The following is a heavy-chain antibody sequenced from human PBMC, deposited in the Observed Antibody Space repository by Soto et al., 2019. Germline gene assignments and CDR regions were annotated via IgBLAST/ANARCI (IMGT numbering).Heavy chain of an antibody. CDR3: ARVRGPSGSYRFDAFDI. D-gene: IGHD1-26*01. Sequence: QVQLVQSGAEVKKPGSSVKVSCKASGGTFSSYAISWVRQAPGQVLEWMGGIIPIFGTANYAQKFQGRVTITADESTSTAYMELSSLRPEDTAVYYCARVRGPSGSYRFDAFDIWGQWTMVTVSS. CDR1: GGTFSSYA. J-gene: IGHJ3*02. V-gene: IGHV1-69*12. CDR2: IIPIFGTA.